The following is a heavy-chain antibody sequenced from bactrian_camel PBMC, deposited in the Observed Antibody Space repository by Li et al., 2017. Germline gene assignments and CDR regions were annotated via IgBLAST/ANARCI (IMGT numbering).Heavy chain of an antibody. J-gene: IGHJ6*01. CDR2: INSGGGST. Sequence: VQLVESGGGLVRPGGSLRLSCAASGFTFGGYHMSWVRQAPGKGLEWVSTINSGGGSTYYADSVKGRFTISRDNAKNTLYLQLNSLTTEDMAMYYCAKESFSVLDYGLGPTFGYWGQGTQVTVS. D-gene: IGHD5*01. V-gene: IGHV3S40*01. CDR3: AKESFSVLDYGLGPTFGY. CDR1: GFTFGGYH.